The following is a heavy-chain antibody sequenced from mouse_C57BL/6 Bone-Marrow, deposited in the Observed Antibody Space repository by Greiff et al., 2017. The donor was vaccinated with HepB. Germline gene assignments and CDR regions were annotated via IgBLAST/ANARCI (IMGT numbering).Heavy chain of an antibody. Sequence: QVQLQQPGAELVKPGASVKLSCKASGYTFTSYWMHWVKQRPGQGLEWIGMIHPNSGSTNYNEKFKSKATLTVDKSSSTAYMQLSSLTSEDSAVYYCARRAITTVVAPYAMDYRGQGTSVTVSS. V-gene: IGHV1-64*01. CDR3: ARRAITTVVAPYAMDY. CDR1: GYTFTSYW. J-gene: IGHJ4*01. CDR2: IHPNSGST. D-gene: IGHD1-1*01.